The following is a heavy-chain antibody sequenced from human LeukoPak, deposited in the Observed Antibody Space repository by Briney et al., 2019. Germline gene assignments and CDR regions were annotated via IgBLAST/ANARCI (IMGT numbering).Heavy chain of an antibody. CDR1: GFTFSGSA. D-gene: IGHD2-21*01. CDR3: TSRGEVILNYYYMDV. Sequence: PGGSLRLSCAASGFTFSGSAMHWVRQASGKGLEWVGRIRSKANSYATAYAASVKGRFTISRDDSKNTAYLQMNSLKTEDTAVYYCTSRGEVILNYYYMDVWGKGTTVTVSS. J-gene: IGHJ6*03. CDR2: IRSKANSYAT. V-gene: IGHV3-73*01.